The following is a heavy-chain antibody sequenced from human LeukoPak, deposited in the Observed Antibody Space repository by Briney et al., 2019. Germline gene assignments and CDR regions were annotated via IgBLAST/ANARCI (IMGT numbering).Heavy chain of an antibody. CDR2: ISYDGTDK. J-gene: IGHJ4*02. V-gene: IGHV3-30*18. D-gene: IGHD3-22*01. CDR3: AKAFVDYDSSGYLGY. Sequence: GGFLRLSRAASGFIFDSYGMHWVRQAPGKGLEWVAVISYDGTDKYYTDSVKGRFIISRENSTNRLYLQMNSLRVEDAAVYYCAKAFVDYDSSGYLGYWGQGTLVTVSS. CDR1: GFIFDSYG.